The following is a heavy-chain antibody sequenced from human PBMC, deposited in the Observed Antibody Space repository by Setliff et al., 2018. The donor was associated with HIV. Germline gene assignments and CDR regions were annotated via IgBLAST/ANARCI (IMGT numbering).Heavy chain of an antibody. V-gene: IGHV4-34*01. CDR2: VHYTGRT. Sequence: SETLSLTCAVYGGSLSGYYWSWIRQSPEKGLEWIGEVHYTGRTSYDPPFKSRVIISVDMSKSQFSLSLISVTAADTAVYYCARHRAQRGSGTYYDDWFDPWGQGTLVTVSS. CDR1: GGSLSGYY. CDR3: ARHRAQRGSGTYYDDWFDP. D-gene: IGHD3-10*01. J-gene: IGHJ5*02.